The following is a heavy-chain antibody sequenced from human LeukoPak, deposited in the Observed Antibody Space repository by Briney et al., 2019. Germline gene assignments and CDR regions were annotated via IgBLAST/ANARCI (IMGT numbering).Heavy chain of an antibody. D-gene: IGHD6-6*01. J-gene: IGHJ4*02. CDR3: AREGREYSSSFIDY. CDR2: IIPIFGTA. CDR1: GGTFSSYA. V-gene: IGHV1-69*13. Sequence: GASVKVSCKASGGTFSSYAISWVRQAPGQGLEWMGGIIPIFGTANYAQKFQGRVTITADESTSTAYMELSSLRSEDTAVYYCAREGREYSSSFIDYWGQGTLVTVSS.